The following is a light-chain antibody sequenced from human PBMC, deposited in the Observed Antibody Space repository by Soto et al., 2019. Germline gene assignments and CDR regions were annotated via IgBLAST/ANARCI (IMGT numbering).Light chain of an antibody. V-gene: IGKV1-5*03. Sequence: DIQMTHSPSPLSVSVGDRVTITCRASQSVSTGLACYQQKPGKAPKSLIYRASSLESEVPSRFSGSGSGTEVTLTISSLQPDHFATYYCQQYSIYPITFGQGTRLEI. J-gene: IGKJ5*01. CDR3: QQYSIYPIT. CDR1: QSVSTG. CDR2: RAS.